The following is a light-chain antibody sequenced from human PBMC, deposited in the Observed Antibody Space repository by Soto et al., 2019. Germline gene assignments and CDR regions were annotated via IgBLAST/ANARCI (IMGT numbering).Light chain of an antibody. CDR1: HSVNSY. CDR3: QHRSNWPIT. Sequence: EIVLTQSPATLSLSPGEIATLFFRASHSVNSYLAWYQQKPGQAPRLLIHDASNRATGIPARFSGSGSGTDFTLTISSLEPEDFAVYYCQHRSNWPITFGQGTRLEIK. CDR2: DAS. V-gene: IGKV3-11*01. J-gene: IGKJ5*01.